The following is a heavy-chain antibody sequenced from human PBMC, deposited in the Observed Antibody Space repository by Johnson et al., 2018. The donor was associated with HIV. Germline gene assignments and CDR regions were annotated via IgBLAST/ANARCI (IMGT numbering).Heavy chain of an antibody. D-gene: IGHD2-15*01. Sequence: VQLVESGGGLVQPGGSLRLSCAASGFNFGGYWMSWVRQAPGKGLEWVANIKQDGSEKYYVDSVKGRFTISRDNAKNSMYLQMNSLRGEDTAVYYCARVWVVEVARGAFDIWGQWTMVTVSS. CDR3: ARVWVVEVARGAFDI. CDR2: IKQDGSEK. V-gene: IGHV3-7*02. J-gene: IGHJ3*02. CDR1: GFNFGGYW.